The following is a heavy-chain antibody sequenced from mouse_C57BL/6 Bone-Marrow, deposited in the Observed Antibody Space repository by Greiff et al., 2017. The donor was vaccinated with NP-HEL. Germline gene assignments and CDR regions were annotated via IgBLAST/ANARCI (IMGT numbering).Heavy chain of an antibody. CDR3: ASPTLTDWYFDV. J-gene: IGHJ1*03. V-gene: IGHV1-50*01. CDR1: GYTFTSSW. CDR2: IDPSDSYT. D-gene: IGHD2-13*01. Sequence: QVQLQQPGAELVKPGASVKLSCKASGYTFTSSWLQWVKQRPGQGLEWIGEIDPSDSYTNYNQKFKGKATLTVDPSSSTAYMQLSSLTSADAAVYYCASPTLTDWYFDVWGTGTTVTVSS.